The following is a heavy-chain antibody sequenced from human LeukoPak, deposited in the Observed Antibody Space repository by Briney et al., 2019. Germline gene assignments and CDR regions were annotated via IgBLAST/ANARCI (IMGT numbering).Heavy chain of an antibody. CDR2: ISYDGSNK. D-gene: IGHD1-26*01. Sequence: PGGSLRLSCAASRFTFSSYSMNWVRQAPGKGLEWVAVISYDGSNKYYADSVKGRFTISRDNSKNTLYLQMNSLRAEDTAVYYCAKDSGGRLPMSGSSSYFDYWGQGTLVTVSS. J-gene: IGHJ4*02. CDR1: RFTFSSYS. V-gene: IGHV3-30*18. CDR3: AKDSGGRLPMSGSSSYFDY.